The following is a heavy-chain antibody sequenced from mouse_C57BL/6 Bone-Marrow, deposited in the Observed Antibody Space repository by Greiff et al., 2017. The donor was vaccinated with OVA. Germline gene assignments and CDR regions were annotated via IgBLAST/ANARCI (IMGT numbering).Heavy chain of an antibody. Sequence: QVQLQQSGAELVKPGASVKISCKASGYAFSSYWMNWVKQRPGKGLEWIGQIYPGDGDTNYNGKFKGKATLTADKSSSTAYMQLSSLTSEDAAVYFCGLTTVVYFDYWGQGTTLTVSS. D-gene: IGHD1-1*01. CDR3: GLTTVVYFDY. CDR2: IYPGDGDT. J-gene: IGHJ2*01. V-gene: IGHV1-80*01. CDR1: GYAFSSYW.